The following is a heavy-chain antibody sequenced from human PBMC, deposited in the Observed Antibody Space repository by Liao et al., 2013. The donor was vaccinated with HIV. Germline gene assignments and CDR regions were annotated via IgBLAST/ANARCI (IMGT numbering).Heavy chain of an antibody. V-gene: IGHV4-61*02. CDR2: IYSSGST. J-gene: IGHJ6*03. D-gene: IGHD3-3*01. Sequence: QVQLQESGPGLVKPSQTLSLTCTVSGGSINSGSYYWSWIRKPAGKGLEWIGRIYSSGSTNYNPSLKSRVTISVDTSKNQFSLKLSSVTAADTAVYYCARELGDYDFWSGYYGATYYYMDVWGKGTTVTVSS. CDR1: GGSINSGSYY. CDR3: ARELGDYDFWSGYYGATYYYMDV.